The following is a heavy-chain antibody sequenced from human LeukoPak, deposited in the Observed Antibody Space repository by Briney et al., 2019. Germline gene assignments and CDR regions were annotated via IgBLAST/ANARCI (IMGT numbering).Heavy chain of an antibody. D-gene: IGHD6-6*01. V-gene: IGHV4-4*07. CDR1: GGSISTYY. J-gene: IGHJ3*01. Sequence: SETLSLTCTVYGGSISTYYWSLIRQPAGKGLEWIRRIYASGNTNYNPSLKSRVTMSLDTSKNQFSLRLTSVTAADTAVYYCAREYSSSSGKNAFDVWGQGTMVTVSS. CDR2: IYASGNT. CDR3: AREYSSSSGKNAFDV.